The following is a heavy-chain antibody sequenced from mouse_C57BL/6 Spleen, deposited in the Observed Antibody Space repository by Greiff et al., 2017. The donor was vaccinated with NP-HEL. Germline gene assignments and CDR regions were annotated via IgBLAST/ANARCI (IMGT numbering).Heavy chain of an antibody. CDR3: IDGSSLDY. Sequence: VQLQQSGAELVRPGASVKLSCTASGFNIKDDYMPWVKQRPEQGLEWVGWIDPENGDIEYASKFQGKATITADTSSNTAYLQLSSLTSEDTAVYYCIDGSSLDYWGQGTTLTVSS. D-gene: IGHD1-1*01. CDR2: IDPENGDI. J-gene: IGHJ2*01. CDR1: GFNIKDDY. V-gene: IGHV14-4*01.